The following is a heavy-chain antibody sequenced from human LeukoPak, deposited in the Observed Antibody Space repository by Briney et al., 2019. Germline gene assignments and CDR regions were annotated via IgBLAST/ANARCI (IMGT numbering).Heavy chain of an antibody. V-gene: IGHV3-53*01. CDR3: ARDSNSPDYGDYGDYGMDV. Sequence: GGSLRLSCAASGFTVSSNYMSWVRQAPGKGLEWVSVIYSGGSTYYADSVKGRFTISRDNSKNTLYLQMNSLRAEDTAVYYCARDSNSPDYGDYGDYGMDVWGQGTTVTVSS. CDR2: IYSGGST. J-gene: IGHJ6*02. D-gene: IGHD4-17*01. CDR1: GFTVSSNY.